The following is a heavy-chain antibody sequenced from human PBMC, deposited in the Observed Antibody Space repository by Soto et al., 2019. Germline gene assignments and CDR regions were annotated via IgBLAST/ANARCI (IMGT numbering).Heavy chain of an antibody. D-gene: IGHD2-15*01. Sequence: ASVKVSCKASGYTFTRYTMDWVRQAPGQRLEWMGWINPDNGNTKSSQKFQDRVIITRDTSASTAYMDLSSLRSEDTAVYYCARGIATGQLDPWGQGTLVTVSS. CDR1: GYTFTRYT. V-gene: IGHV1-3*01. J-gene: IGHJ5*02. CDR2: INPDNGNT. CDR3: ARGIATGQLDP.